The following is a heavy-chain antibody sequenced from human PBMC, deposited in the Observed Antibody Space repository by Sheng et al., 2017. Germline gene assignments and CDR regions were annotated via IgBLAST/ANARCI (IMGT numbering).Heavy chain of an antibody. J-gene: IGHJ2*01. Sequence: QVQLVESGGGLGQAWRVPSRLSCAASGFSFTQYYMTWIRQAPGKGPEWLSHISGRGGSIYYADSVKGRFTISRDNANNSLFLQMDSLTVEDTAVYYCARESSLDVFDLWGRGTLVTVSS. D-gene: IGHD2-2*03. CDR1: GFSFTQYY. V-gene: IGHV3-11*04. CDR3: ARESSLDVFDL. CDR2: ISGRGGSI.